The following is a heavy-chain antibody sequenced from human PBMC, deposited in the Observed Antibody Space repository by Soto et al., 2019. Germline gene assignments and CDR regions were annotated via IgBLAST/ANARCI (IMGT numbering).Heavy chain of an antibody. Sequence: EVQLVESGGAIVQPGGSLSLSCATSGFTFSSYPIHWVRQAPGKGPVWVSRNTEDGSGTTYADSVKGRFTVTRDNAKNTMYLQMSGLGAEDTAVYHCVRGTNGWRGMDYWGQGTLVTVSS. D-gene: IGHD2-8*01. V-gene: IGHV3-74*01. CDR1: GFTFSSYP. J-gene: IGHJ4*02. CDR2: NTEDGSGT. CDR3: VRGTNGWRGMDY.